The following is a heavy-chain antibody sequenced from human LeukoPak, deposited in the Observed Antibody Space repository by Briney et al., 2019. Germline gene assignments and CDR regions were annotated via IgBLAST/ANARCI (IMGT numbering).Heavy chain of an antibody. Sequence: ASVKVSCTASGYTFTSYGISWVRHAPGQGLEWMGWISAYSGNTNYEHKLQARVTMTTDTSTSKAYMELRSLRSDDTGVYYCARVMSSSGYYPFDYWGQGTLVTVSS. CDR2: ISAYSGNT. CDR3: ARVMSSSGYYPFDY. D-gene: IGHD3-22*01. V-gene: IGHV1-18*01. CDR1: GYTFTSYG. J-gene: IGHJ4*02.